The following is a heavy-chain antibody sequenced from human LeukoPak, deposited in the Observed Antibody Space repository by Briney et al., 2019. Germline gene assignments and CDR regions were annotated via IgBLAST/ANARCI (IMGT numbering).Heavy chain of an antibody. D-gene: IGHD3-22*01. CDR1: GFTFSSYS. CDR3: ARVSGYYDSSGYPCYYYYMDV. CDR2: ISSSSSTI. Sequence: GGSLRLSCAASGFTFSSYSMNWVRQAPGKGLEWVSYISSSSSTIYYADSVKGRFTISRDNAKNSLYLQMNSLRAEDTAVYYCARVSGYYDSSGYPCYYYYMDVWGKGTTVTVSS. J-gene: IGHJ6*03. V-gene: IGHV3-48*01.